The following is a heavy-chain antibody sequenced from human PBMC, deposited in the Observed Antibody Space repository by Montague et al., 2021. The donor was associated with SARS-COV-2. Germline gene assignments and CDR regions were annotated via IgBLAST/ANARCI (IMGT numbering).Heavy chain of an antibody. V-gene: IGHV4-39*01. CDR1: GVSLSSSSFY. CDR2: IYYSGST. J-gene: IGHJ4*02. D-gene: IGHD6-13*01. CDR3: ASSSCSSRWYYFDY. Sequence: SETLFLTCTVSGVSLSSSSFYWGWIRQPPGTGLEWIDSIYYSGSTYYNPSLKSRVSISVDTSKKQLSLRLSSVTAADTAVYHCASSSCSSRWYYFDYWGQGSL.